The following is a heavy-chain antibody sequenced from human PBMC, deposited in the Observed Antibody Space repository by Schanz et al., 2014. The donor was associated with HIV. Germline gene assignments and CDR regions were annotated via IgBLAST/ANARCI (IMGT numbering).Heavy chain of an antibody. CDR3: AKGGRDILSYYGMDV. CDR1: GFTFSSYG. J-gene: IGHJ6*02. D-gene: IGHD2-15*01. Sequence: VQLVESGGGVVQPGRSLRLSCAASGFTFSSYGIHWVRQAPGKGLEWVSVISDSGGSTYYADSVKGRFTISRDNSKNTLYLQMNSLRAEDTAVYYCAKGGRDILSYYGMDVWGQGTTVTVSS. CDR2: ISDSGGST. V-gene: IGHV3-23*04.